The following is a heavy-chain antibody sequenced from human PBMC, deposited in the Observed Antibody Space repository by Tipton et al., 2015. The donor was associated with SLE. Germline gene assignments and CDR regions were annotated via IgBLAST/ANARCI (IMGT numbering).Heavy chain of an antibody. CDR3: ARGPYYDFWSGLTNGQHAFDI. Sequence: QSGAEVKKPGSSVKVSCKASGGTFSSYAFSWVRQAPGQGLEWMGGIIAIFGTADYAQKFQGRVTITTDESTSTAYMELSSLRYEDTAVYYCARGPYYDFWSGLTNGQHAFDIWGQGTMVTVSS. J-gene: IGHJ3*02. D-gene: IGHD3-3*01. CDR2: IIAIFGTA. V-gene: IGHV1-69*05. CDR1: GGTFSSYA.